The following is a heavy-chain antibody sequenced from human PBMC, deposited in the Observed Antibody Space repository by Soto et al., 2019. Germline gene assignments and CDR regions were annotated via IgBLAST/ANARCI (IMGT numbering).Heavy chain of an antibody. J-gene: IGHJ5*02. V-gene: IGHV1-18*01. CDR3: ARDHPDYDILTGYYKGRWFDP. Sequence: ASVKVSCKASGYTFTSYGISWVRQAPGQGLEWMGWISAYNGNTNYAQKLQGRVTMTTDTSTSTAYMELRSLRSDDTAVYYCARDHPDYDILTGYYKGRWFDPWGQGTLVTVSS. D-gene: IGHD3-9*01. CDR1: GYTFTSYG. CDR2: ISAYNGNT.